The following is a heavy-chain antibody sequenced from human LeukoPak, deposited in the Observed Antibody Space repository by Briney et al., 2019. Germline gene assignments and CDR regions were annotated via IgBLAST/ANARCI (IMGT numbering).Heavy chain of an antibody. CDR2: VDPEDSET. Sequence: ASVKVSCKASGYTFTGYYMHWVRQSPGKGLEWMGLVDPEDSETTYAETFQGRVTITADTSTDTAYMELSSLRSEDTAVYYCATDRDSGSYYAFDYWGQGTLVTVSS. V-gene: IGHV1-69-2*01. D-gene: IGHD1-26*01. CDR3: ATDRDSGSYYAFDY. CDR1: GYTFTGYY. J-gene: IGHJ4*02.